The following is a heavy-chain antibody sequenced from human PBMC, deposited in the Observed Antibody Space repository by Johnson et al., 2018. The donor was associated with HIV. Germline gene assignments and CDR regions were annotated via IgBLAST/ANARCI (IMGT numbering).Heavy chain of an antibody. CDR1: GFTFSSYG. Sequence: QVQLVESGGGLVQPGGSLRLSCAASGFTFSSYGMHWVRQAPGKGLEWVAVISYDGSNKYYADSVKGRFTISRDNAKNTLYLEMKSLRADDTAVYYCVRGDYAFHIWGQGTVVTVSS. CDR3: VRGDYAFHI. V-gene: IGHV3-30*03. D-gene: IGHD2-21*02. CDR2: ISYDGSNK. J-gene: IGHJ3*02.